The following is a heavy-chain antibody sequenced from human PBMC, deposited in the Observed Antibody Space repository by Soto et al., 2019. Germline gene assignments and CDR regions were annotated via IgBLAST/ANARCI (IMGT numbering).Heavy chain of an antibody. Sequence: QVQLQQWGAGLLKPSETLSLTCAVYGGSFSGYYGSWIRQPPGKGLEWIGEINHSGSINYNPSLKSRVTISVDKSKTRFSLKLSSVTAADTAVYYCARGWCSAASCTPIDYWGQETLVTVSS. J-gene: IGHJ4*02. CDR3: ARGWCSAASCTPIDY. D-gene: IGHD2-15*01. V-gene: IGHV4-34*01. CDR2: INHSGSI. CDR1: GGSFSGYY.